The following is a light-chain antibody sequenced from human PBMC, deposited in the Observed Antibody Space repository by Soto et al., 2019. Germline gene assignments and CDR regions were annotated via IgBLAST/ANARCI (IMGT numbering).Light chain of an antibody. Sequence: DIQMPQSPSSLSASVGVRVTITCRASQSVSRYLNWFQQKPGKAPKRLIYASSILQSGVPSRFGGSGSGTDFTLTISSLQPEDFATYFCQQSYNIPLTFGQGTRREIK. CDR3: QQSYNIPLT. CDR2: ASS. CDR1: QSVSRY. V-gene: IGKV1-39*01. J-gene: IGKJ5*01.